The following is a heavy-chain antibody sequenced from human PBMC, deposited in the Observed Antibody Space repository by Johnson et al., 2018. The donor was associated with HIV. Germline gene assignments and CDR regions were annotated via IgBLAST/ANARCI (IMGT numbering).Heavy chain of an antibody. V-gene: IGHV3-33*01. CDR3: ATDSLFATARSDHDAFDT. CDR1: GFTFSNYA. Sequence: QVQLVESGGGLVQPGRSLRVSCAASGFTFSNYAMHWVRQPPGKGLEWVAIIWYDGSNKYYADSVKGRFTISRDTSKNTLYLQMNSLRGEDTGVYYCATDSLFATARSDHDAFDTWGQGTMVTVSS. D-gene: IGHD3-10*01. J-gene: IGHJ3*02. CDR2: IWYDGSNK.